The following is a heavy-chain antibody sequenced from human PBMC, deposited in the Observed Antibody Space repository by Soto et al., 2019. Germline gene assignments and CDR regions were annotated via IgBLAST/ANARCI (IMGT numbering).Heavy chain of an antibody. Sequence: SETLSLTCIVSGESISSSSYYWGWIRQPPGKGLEWIGSIYHSGRAYYNPSLKSRVSISIDTSKNQFSLKLSSVTAADTALYYCARQRTTVVTQAYFGYWGQGALVTVSS. V-gene: IGHV4-39*01. CDR2: IYHSGRA. D-gene: IGHD2-21*02. J-gene: IGHJ4*02. CDR1: GESISSSSYY. CDR3: ARQRTTVVTQAYFGY.